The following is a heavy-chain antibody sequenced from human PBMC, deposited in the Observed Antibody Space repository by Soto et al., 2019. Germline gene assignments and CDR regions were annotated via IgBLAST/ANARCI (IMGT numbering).Heavy chain of an antibody. V-gene: IGHV4-59*01. CDR3: ARVGGDDFGDSGGFDY. CDR2: IYYSGRT. CDR1: CGSIRDYF. Sequence: SEILSLTCTVSCGSIRDYFWTFVRHSPGNGLEWIGYIYYSGRTSYNPSLKSRVSISVDTSKNHFSLQLRSVTAADTAVYYCARVGGDDFGDSGGFDYWGQGTLVTVSS. D-gene: IGHD4-17*01. J-gene: IGHJ4*02.